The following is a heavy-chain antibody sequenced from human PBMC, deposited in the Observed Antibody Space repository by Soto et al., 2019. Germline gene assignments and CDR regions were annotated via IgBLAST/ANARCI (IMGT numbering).Heavy chain of an antibody. D-gene: IGHD4-17*01. J-gene: IGHJ1*01. V-gene: IGHV1-46*03. CDR2: INPSGGST. CDR3: ASSPVTPVVDHQYFQH. Sequence: ASVKVSCKASGYTFTSYYMHWVRQAPGQGLEWMGIINPSGGSTSYAQKFQGRVTMTRDTSTSTVYMELSSLRSEDTAVYYCASSPVTPVVDHQYFQHWGQGTPVTVSS. CDR1: GYTFTSYY.